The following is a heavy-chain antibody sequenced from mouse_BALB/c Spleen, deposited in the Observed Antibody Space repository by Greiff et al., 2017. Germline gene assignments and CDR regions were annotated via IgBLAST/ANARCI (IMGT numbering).Heavy chain of an antibody. D-gene: IGHD3-3*01. Sequence: QVQLKQSGAELVKPGASVKLSCKASGYTFTSYYMYWVKQRPGQGLEWIGEINPSNGGTNFNEKFKSKATLTVDKSSSTAYMQLSSLTSEDSAVYYCTRSEGPWFAYWGQGTLVTVSA. V-gene: IGHV1S81*02. CDR2: INPSNGGT. CDR3: TRSEGPWFAY. J-gene: IGHJ3*01. CDR1: GYTFTSYY.